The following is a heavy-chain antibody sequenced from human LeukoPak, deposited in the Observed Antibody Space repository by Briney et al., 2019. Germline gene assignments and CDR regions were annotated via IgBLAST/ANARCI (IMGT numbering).Heavy chain of an antibody. D-gene: IGHD4/OR15-4a*01. Sequence: GGSLRLSCAASGFTFSASWMNWVRQAPGKGLEGVGRIKRKSNGGTTDFAAQVRDRFTISRDDSKNTLNLQMDSLRTEDTAVYYCVADLPGTNSPYFDYWGQGTLVTVSS. CDR1: GFTFSASW. CDR2: IKRKSNGGTT. J-gene: IGHJ4*02. CDR3: VADLPGTNSPYFDY. V-gene: IGHV3-15*01.